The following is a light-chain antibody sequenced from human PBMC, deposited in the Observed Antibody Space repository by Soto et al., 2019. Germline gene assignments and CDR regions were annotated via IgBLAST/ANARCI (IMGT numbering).Light chain of an antibody. J-gene: IGKJ2*01. CDR1: QSVGSH. CDR3: QQYNNWPPYT. V-gene: IGKV3-15*01. CDR2: GAS. Sequence: EIVMTQSPATLSVSPGERATLSCRASQSVGSHLAWYQQRPGQAPRLLIYGASTRASGFPARFSGSGSGTEFTLTISSLQSEDFAVYYCQQYNNWPPYTFGQGTKLEIK.